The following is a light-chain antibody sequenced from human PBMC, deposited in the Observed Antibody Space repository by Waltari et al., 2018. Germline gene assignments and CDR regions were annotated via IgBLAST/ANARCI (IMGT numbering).Light chain of an antibody. CDR2: RNN. V-gene: IGLV1-47*01. CDR1: RSNIGLNY. Sequence: QSVQTQPPSSSGTPGQRVTISCSGSRSNIGLNYVYWYQQVPGTAPKLLIYRNNQRPAGVPDRFSGSKSGTSASVAISGLRSEDEADYYCAAWDDSLSVLVFGGGTRLTVL. CDR3: AAWDDSLSVLV. J-gene: IGLJ2*01.